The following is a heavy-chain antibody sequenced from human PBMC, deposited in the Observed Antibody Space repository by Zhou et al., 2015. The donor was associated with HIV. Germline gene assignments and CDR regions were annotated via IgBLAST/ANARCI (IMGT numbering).Heavy chain of an antibody. CDR3: ARSSGYGGNSRLDAFDI. CDR2: ITPFNGNT. J-gene: IGHJ3*02. Sequence: QMQLVQSGAEVKKTGSSVKVSCKASGYTFTYRYLHWVRQAPGQALEWMGWITPFNGNTNYAQKFQDRVTITRDRSMSTAYMELSSLRSEDTAMYYCARSSGYGGNSRLDAFDIWGQGTMVTVSS. CDR1: GYTFTYRY. V-gene: IGHV1-45*02. D-gene: IGHD4-23*01.